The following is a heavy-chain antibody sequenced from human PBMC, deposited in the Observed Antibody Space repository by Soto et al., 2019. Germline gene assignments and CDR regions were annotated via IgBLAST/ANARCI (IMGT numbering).Heavy chain of an antibody. CDR2: ISGSGDRT. CDR1: EFTFSSYA. V-gene: IGHV3-23*01. Sequence: GGSLRLSCAASEFTFSSYAMSWVRQAPGKGLEWVSAISGSGDRTYYADSVKGRFAISRDTSKNTLSLQMNSLRAEDTALYYCAKPFSSNWYDYFNYWGQGTLVTVS. CDR3: AKPFSSNWYDYFNY. J-gene: IGHJ4*02. D-gene: IGHD6-13*01.